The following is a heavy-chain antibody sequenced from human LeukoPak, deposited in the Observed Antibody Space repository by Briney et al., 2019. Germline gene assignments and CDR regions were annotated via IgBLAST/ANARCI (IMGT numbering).Heavy chain of an antibody. D-gene: IGHD4-17*01. CDR2: IYYSGST. V-gene: IGHV4-59*08. Sequence: PSETLSLTCTVSGGSISTYYWSWIRQPPGKGLEWIGYIYYSGSTNCNPSLKSRVTISVDNSKNQFSLKLNSVTAADTAVYYCARNYGDSDWGQGTLATVSS. CDR3: ARNYGDSD. CDR1: GGSISTYY. J-gene: IGHJ4*02.